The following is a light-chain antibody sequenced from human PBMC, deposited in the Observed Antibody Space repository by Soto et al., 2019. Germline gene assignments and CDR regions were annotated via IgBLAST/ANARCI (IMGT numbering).Light chain of an antibody. CDR2: GAS. CDR1: QSVRSN. CDR3: QQYNNWPPWT. Sequence: EIVMTQSPATLSVSPGERATLSCGASQSVRSNLAWFQQKPGQAPRLLIYGASTRAAGIPARFSGTGSGTEFTLTLSSLQSEDFAVYFCQQYNNWPPWTFGQGTKVEIK. V-gene: IGKV3-15*01. J-gene: IGKJ1*01.